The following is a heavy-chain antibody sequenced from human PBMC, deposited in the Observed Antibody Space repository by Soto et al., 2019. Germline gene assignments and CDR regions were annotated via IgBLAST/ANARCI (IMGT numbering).Heavy chain of an antibody. CDR1: GDSINSDNYY. CDR3: ARREGLATSSYYFDY. V-gene: IGHV4-39*01. D-gene: IGHD6-6*01. J-gene: IGHJ4*02. Sequence: QLQLQESGPGLVKPSETLSLTCSVSGDSINSDNYYWGWIRQPPGTGLEWIGSIYYRGNTYYNPSLKSRVTISLDKSKSQFSLKLNSVTAADSAVYFCARREGLATSSYYFDYWGQGTLVTVSS. CDR2: IYYRGNT.